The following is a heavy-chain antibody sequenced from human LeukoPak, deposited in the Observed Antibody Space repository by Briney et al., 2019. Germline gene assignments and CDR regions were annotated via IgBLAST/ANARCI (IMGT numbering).Heavy chain of an antibody. D-gene: IGHD3-10*01. Sequence: PGGSLRLSCAASGFTFSTYAMNWVRQAPGKGLEWVSAISGGGGTTYYADSVKGRFTISRDNSKNTLYLQLNSLRAEDTAMYYCANQVWFGERKFYFDFWGQGTLVTVSS. J-gene: IGHJ4*02. CDR3: ANQVWFGERKFYFDF. V-gene: IGHV3-23*01. CDR1: GFTFSTYA. CDR2: ISGGGGTT.